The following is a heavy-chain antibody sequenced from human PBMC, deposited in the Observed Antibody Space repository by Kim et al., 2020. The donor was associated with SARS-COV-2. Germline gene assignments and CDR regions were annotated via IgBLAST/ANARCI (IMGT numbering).Heavy chain of an antibody. Sequence: YYVAAVKGRFTISRDTAQNSLYLQMNSLRAEDTAVYYCARILLWFGSFDYWGQGTLVTVSS. J-gene: IGHJ4*02. V-gene: IGHV3-7*04. CDR3: ARILLWFGSFDY. D-gene: IGHD3-10*01.